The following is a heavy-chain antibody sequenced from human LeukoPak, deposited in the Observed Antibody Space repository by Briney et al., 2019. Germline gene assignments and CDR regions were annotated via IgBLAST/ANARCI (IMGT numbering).Heavy chain of an antibody. CDR3: GKDSRPSLTTFRSRWTDS. V-gene: IGHV3-23*01. D-gene: IGHD1/OR15-1a*01. J-gene: IGHJ4*02. CDR2: ISGSSRST. Sequence: GGSLRLSCAAAGFTFHNNGMSWVRQAPGKGLECVSVISGSSRSTYHAESVKGRFTISRDNSKNTLFLQMNSLRAEDTAVYYCGKDSRPSLTTFRSRWTDSWGQGTLVTVSS. CDR1: GFTFHNNG.